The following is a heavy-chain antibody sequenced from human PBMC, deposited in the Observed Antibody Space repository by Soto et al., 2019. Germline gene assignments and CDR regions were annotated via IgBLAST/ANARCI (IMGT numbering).Heavy chain of an antibody. CDR1: GGSFSGYY. D-gene: IGHD2-2*01. CDR2: INHSGST. CDR3: ARNSNQLLVWFDP. V-gene: IGHV4-34*01. Sequence: SETLSLTCAVYGGSFSGYYWSWIRQPPGKGLEWIGEINHSGSTNYNPSLKSRVTISVDTSKNQFSLKLSSVTAADTAVYYRARNSNQLLVWFDPWGQGTLVTVSS. J-gene: IGHJ5*02.